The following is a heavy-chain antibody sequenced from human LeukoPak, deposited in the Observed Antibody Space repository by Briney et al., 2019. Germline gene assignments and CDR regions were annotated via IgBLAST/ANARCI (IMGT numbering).Heavy chain of an antibody. D-gene: IGHD3-9*01. CDR3: AKFHDRTFDI. CDR1: GGSLKIGDHY. V-gene: IGHV4-31*03. J-gene: IGHJ3*02. Sequence: PPETLSLTCTVSGGSLKIGDHYWSWIRQHPGRGLEWMEFIYYSVRSSYNACLKSRLTRSVDTSKKQVNLKLSSVTDADTAVYYCAKFHDRTFDIWGQGTMVTVSS. CDR2: IYYSVRS.